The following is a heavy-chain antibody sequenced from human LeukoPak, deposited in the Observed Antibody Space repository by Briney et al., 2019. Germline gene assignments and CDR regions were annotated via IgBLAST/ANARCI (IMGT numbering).Heavy chain of an antibody. J-gene: IGHJ2*01. Sequence: GGSLRLSCSASGFTFNAYGMGWVRQAPGEGLEWLSYISGDSNTIYYADSVKGRFTISRDNAKTSLYLQMNTLRDEDTAVYYCARDRAAPTWFFDLWGRGTLVLVSS. V-gene: IGHV3-48*02. D-gene: IGHD2-15*01. CDR3: ARDRAAPTWFFDL. CDR1: GFTFNAYG. CDR2: ISGDSNTI.